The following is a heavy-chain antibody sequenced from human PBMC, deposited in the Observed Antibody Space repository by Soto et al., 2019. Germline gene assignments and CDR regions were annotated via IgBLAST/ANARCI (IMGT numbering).Heavy chain of an antibody. CDR3: ARDRSSDTAMVEYYFDY. Sequence: PGGSLRLSCAASGFTFSSYGMHCVRQAPGKGLEWVAVIWYDGSNKYYADSVKGRFTISRDNSKNTLYLQMNSLRAEDTAVYYCARDRSSDTAMVEYYFDYWGQGTLVTVSS. D-gene: IGHD5-18*01. CDR1: GFTFSSYG. V-gene: IGHV3-33*01. CDR2: IWYDGSNK. J-gene: IGHJ4*02.